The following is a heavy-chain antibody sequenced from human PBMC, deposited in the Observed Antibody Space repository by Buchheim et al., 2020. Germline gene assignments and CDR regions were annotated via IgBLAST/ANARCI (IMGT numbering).Heavy chain of an antibody. CDR3: ARGPYYDFWSGYPVPDWYFDL. D-gene: IGHD3-3*01. J-gene: IGHJ2*01. CDR1: GGSFSGYY. V-gene: IGHV4-34*01. Sequence: QVQLQQWGAGLLKPSETLSLTCAVYGGSFSGYYWSWIRQPPGKGLEWIGEINHSGSTNYNPSLKSRVTISVDTSKNQFSLKLSSVTAADTAVYYCARGPYYDFWSGYPVPDWYFDLWGRGTL. CDR2: INHSGST.